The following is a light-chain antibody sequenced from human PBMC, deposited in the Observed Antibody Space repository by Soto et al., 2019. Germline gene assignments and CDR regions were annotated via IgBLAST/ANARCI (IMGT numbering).Light chain of an antibody. V-gene: IGKV3-15*01. J-gene: IGKJ2*01. CDR3: QQYNNWPPYT. CDR2: GAS. CDR1: QSVSSN. Sequence: EIVMTQSPATLSVSPGERATLSCRASQSVSSNLAWYQQNPGQAPRLLIYGASTRATGIPARFSCSGSGTEFTLTISSLQSEDFAVYYCQQYNNWPPYTFGQGTKLEIK.